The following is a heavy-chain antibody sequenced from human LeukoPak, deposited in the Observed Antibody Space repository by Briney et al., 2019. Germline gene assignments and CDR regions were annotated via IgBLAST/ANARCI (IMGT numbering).Heavy chain of an antibody. CDR1: GFTFSSHG. V-gene: IGHV3-33*01. D-gene: IGHD3-22*01. CDR3: ARDGGYHTSGPFDY. CDR2: IWYDGSDE. J-gene: IGHJ4*02. Sequence: GGSLRLSCAASGFTFSSHGMHWVRQAPGKGLEWVSIIWYDGSDEYYADPVKGRFTTSRDNSKNTLYLQMNSLRAEDTAVYYCARDGGYHTSGPFDYWGQGTLVTVSS.